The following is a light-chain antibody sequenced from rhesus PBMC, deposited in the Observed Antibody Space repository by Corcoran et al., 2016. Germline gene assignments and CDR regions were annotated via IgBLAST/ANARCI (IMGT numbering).Light chain of an antibody. Sequence: DIQMTQSPSSLSASVGDKVTITCHASQGISRWLPWYPQKPGKAPKPLLYAASRLQSGVPSRCSGSGSGTDYTLTISSLQPEDFATYYGQQYDDLPLTFGGGTKVEIK. V-gene: IGKV1-19*01. J-gene: IGKJ4*01. CDR1: QGISRW. CDR2: AAS. CDR3: QQYDDLPLT.